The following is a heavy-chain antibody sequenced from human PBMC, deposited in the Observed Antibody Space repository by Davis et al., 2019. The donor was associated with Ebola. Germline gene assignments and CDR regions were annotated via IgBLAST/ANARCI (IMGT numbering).Heavy chain of an antibody. CDR1: GFTFSNYK. J-gene: IGHJ3*01. D-gene: IGHD1-26*01. V-gene: IGHV3-48*01. Sequence: GESLKISCAASGFTFSNYKMNWVRQAPGKGLEWVSYIGPSSVNIFYADSVKGRFTISRDDAKNSLYLQMNSLRAEDTAIYFCAKDSRRGAVDDAFDLWGQGAMVTVSS. CDR2: IGPSSVNI. CDR3: AKDSRRGAVDDAFDL.